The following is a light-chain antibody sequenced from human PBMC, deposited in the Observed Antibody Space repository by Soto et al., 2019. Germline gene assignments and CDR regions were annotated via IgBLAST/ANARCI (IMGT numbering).Light chain of an antibody. CDR1: QSVLSSSENKNY. CDR3: QQCYSTPPT. V-gene: IGKV4-1*01. CDR2: WAS. Sequence: DIVMTQSPDSLAVSLGERATINCKSSQSVLSSSENKNYLAWYQQRPGQPPQLLIYWASTRESGVPDRFSGSASGTDFTLTISSLQAEHVAVYYCQQCYSTPPTFGAAPKVDIK. J-gene: IGKJ4*01.